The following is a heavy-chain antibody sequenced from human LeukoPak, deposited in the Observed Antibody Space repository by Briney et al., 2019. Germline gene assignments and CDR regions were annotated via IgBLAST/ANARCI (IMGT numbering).Heavy chain of an antibody. Sequence: GGSLRLSCAASGFTFSRYWMTWVRQAPGKGLEWVANINPDGSAKYYVDSVKGRFTIPRDNAKNSLYLQMNSLRAEDTAVYYCASPPVAAGGNVYFHHWGQGTLVTVSS. CDR1: GFTFSRYW. D-gene: IGHD6-13*01. CDR2: INPDGSAK. CDR3: ASPPVAAGGNVYFHH. V-gene: IGHV3-7*01. J-gene: IGHJ1*01.